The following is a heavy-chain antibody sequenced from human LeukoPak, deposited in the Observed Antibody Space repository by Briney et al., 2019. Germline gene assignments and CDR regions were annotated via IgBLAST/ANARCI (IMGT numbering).Heavy chain of an antibody. Sequence: SETLSLTCTVSGCSISSYYWSWIRQPPGKGLEWIGYIYFSGSTNYNPSLKSRVTISLDTSKNQFSLKLSSVTAADTAVYYCARHWGGKVDYWGQGTLVTVSS. J-gene: IGHJ4*02. D-gene: IGHD3-16*01. CDR2: IYFSGST. CDR3: ARHWGGKVDY. V-gene: IGHV4-59*08. CDR1: GCSISSYY.